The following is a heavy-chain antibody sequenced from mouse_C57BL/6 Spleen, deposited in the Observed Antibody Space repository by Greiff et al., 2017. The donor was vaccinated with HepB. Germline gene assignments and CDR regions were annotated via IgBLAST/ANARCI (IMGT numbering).Heavy chain of an antibody. CDR3: AKNSHYYGSNLAWFAY. CDR1: GFSLTSYG. Sequence: VMLVESGPGLVQPSQSLSITCTVSGFSLTSYGVHWVRQPPGKGLEWLGVIWSGGSTDYNAAFISRLSISKDNSKSQVFFKMNSLQADDTAIYYCAKNSHYYGSNLAWFAYWGQGTLVTVSA. CDR2: IWSGGST. D-gene: IGHD1-1*01. J-gene: IGHJ3*01. V-gene: IGHV2-4*01.